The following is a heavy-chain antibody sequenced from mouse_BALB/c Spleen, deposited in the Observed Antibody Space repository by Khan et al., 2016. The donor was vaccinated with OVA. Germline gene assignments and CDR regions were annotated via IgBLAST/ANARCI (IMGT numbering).Heavy chain of an antibody. J-gene: IGHJ2*01. CDR3: AKGLFDD. CDR2: INPNNGAT. Sequence: VRLQQSGPELVKPGASVKMSCKASAYTFTDYYMKWVKQSHGKSLAWIGDINPNNGATFYNQTFKGKATLIVDQSSSTASMQLNSLTSEDAASYYGAKGLFDDWGQGTTLTVAS. D-gene: IGHD3-3*01. V-gene: IGHV1-18*01. CDR1: AYTFTDYY.